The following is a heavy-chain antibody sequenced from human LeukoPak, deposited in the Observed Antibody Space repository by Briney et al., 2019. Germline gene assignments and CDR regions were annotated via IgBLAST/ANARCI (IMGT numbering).Heavy chain of an antibody. Sequence: SETLSLTCTVSGGSISSSSYYWGWIRQPPGKGLEWIGSIYYSGSTYYNPSLKSRVTISVDTSKNQFSLKLSSVTAADTAVYYCARGGWQEWSNWFAPWGQGTLVTVSS. J-gene: IGHJ5*02. CDR3: ARGGWQEWSNWFAP. CDR2: IYYSGST. D-gene: IGHD2-8*01. CDR1: GGSISSSSYY. V-gene: IGHV4-39*01.